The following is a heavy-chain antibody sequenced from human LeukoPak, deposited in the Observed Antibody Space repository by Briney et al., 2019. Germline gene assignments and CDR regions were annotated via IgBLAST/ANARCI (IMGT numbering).Heavy chain of an antibody. V-gene: IGHV3-53*01. J-gene: IGHJ4*02. Sequence: PGGSLRLSCAASGFTVSSNYMSWVRKAPEKGLEWVSVIYSGGSTYYADSVKGRFNISRDNSKNTLYLQMNSLRAEDTAVYYCARDESFYGSGRYYWGQGTLVSVSS. CDR1: GFTVSSNY. CDR2: IYSGGST. D-gene: IGHD3-10*01. CDR3: ARDESFYGSGRYY.